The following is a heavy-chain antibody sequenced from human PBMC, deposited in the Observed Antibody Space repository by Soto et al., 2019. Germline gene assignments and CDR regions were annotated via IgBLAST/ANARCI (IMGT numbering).Heavy chain of an antibody. CDR3: AKGQSSSWYKTGGMDV. Sequence: EVQLLESGGGLVQPGGSLRLSCAASEFAFSTYAMTWVRQAPGKGLEWVSGISDGGSDTDYADSVKGRFTISRDNSKNTLYLQMNGPRADDTAVYYCAKGQSSSWYKTGGMDVWGRGTTVTVSS. CDR1: EFAFSTYA. V-gene: IGHV3-23*01. CDR2: ISDGGSDT. D-gene: IGHD6-13*01. J-gene: IGHJ6*02.